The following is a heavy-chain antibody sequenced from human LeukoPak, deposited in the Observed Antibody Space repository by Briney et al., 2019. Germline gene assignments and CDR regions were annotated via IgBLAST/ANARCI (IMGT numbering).Heavy chain of an antibody. Sequence: SVKVSCKVSGYTLTELSMHWVRQAPGQGLEWMGGIIPIFGTANYAQKFQGRVTITADESTSTAYMELSSLRSEDTAVYYCARDSYNYYDSSGLHDYWGQGTLVTVSS. CDR3: ARDSYNYYDSSGLHDY. CDR1: GYTLTELS. CDR2: IIPIFGTA. D-gene: IGHD3-22*01. V-gene: IGHV1-69*13. J-gene: IGHJ4*02.